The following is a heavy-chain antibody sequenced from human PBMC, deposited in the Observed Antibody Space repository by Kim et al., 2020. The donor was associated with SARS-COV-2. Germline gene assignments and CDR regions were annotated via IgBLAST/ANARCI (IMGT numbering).Heavy chain of an antibody. V-gene: IGHV3-15*01. CDR3: TTDRPVAYYYDSSGRTLFDY. D-gene: IGHD3-22*01. Sequence: GGSLRLSCAASGFNFSNAWMSWVRQAPGKGLEWVGRIKSKRDGGKTEYAASGKGRFTISRDNSKNTLYLQMNSLKPEHTAVYYCTTDRPVAYYYDSSGRTLFDYWGQGTLVTVSS. J-gene: IGHJ4*02. CDR2: IKSKRDGGKT. CDR1: GFNFSNAW.